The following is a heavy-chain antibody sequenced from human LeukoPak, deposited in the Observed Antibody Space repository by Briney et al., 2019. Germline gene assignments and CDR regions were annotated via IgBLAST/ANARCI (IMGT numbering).Heavy chain of an antibody. CDR1: GDSVSSNSAA. Sequence: SQTLSLTCAISGDSVSSNSAAWNWIRQSPSRGLEWLGRTYYRSKWYNDYAVSVKSRITINPDTSKNQFSLQLNSVTPEDTAVYYCARDHCSGGSCYSPYYYYGMDVWGQGTTVTVSS. CDR3: ARDHCSGGSCYSPYYYYGMDV. V-gene: IGHV6-1*01. J-gene: IGHJ6*02. D-gene: IGHD2-15*01. CDR2: TYYRSKWYN.